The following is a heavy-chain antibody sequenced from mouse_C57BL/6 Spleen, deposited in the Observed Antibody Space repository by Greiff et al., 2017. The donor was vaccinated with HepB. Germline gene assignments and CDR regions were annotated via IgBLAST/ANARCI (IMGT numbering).Heavy chain of an antibody. V-gene: IGHV1-78*01. CDR2: IYPRDGST. J-gene: IGHJ2*01. CDR1: GYTFTDHT. CDR3: ARTGYYGTPGSYFDY. Sequence: LEESDAELVKPGASVKISCKVSGYTFTDHTIHWMKQRPEQGLEWIGYIYPRDGSTKYNEKFKGKATLTADKSSSTAYMQLNSLTSEDSAVYFCARTGYYGTPGSYFDYWGQGTTLTVSS. D-gene: IGHD1-1*01.